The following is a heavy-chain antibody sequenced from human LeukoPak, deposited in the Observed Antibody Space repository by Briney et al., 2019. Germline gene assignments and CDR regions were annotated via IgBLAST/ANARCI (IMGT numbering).Heavy chain of an antibody. CDR1: GGSFSGYY. Sequence: PSETLSLTCAVYGGSFSGYYWSWIRQPPGKGLEWIGEINHSGSTNYNPSLKSRVTISVDTSKIQFSLKLSSVTAADTAVYDCAREKAYYDFWSGFEWGQGTLVTVSS. V-gene: IGHV4-34*01. D-gene: IGHD3-3*01. CDR2: INHSGST. CDR3: AREKAYYDFWSGFE. J-gene: IGHJ4*02.